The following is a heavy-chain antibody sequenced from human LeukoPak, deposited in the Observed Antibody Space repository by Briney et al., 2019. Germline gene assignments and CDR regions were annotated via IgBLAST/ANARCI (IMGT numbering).Heavy chain of an antibody. CDR2: ISSSGSTI. Sequence: GGSLRLSWAASGFTFSSYEMNWVRQAPVKGLEWVSYISSSGSTIYYADSVKGRFTISRDNAKNSLYLQMNSLRAEDTAVYYCARDDIVVVVAATPYYYGMDVWGKGTTVTVSS. D-gene: IGHD2-15*01. CDR1: GFTFSSYE. CDR3: ARDDIVVVVAATPYYYGMDV. V-gene: IGHV3-48*03. J-gene: IGHJ6*04.